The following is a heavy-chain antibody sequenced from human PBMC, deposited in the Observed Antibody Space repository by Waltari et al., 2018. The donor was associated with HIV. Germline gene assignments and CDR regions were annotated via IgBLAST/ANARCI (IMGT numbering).Heavy chain of an antibody. Sequence: AESGGRLIQPGGSLGLSCTASNFSVSDKHVTWLRQAPGGSLEWVAVSYPDDTTHYADSVSGRFTISRAKSRTTVLLLMNGLFVDDTATYFCATGVRYYGPWGQGTRVTVSS. CDR3: ATGVRYYGP. CDR2: SYPDDTT. CDR1: NFSVSDKH. J-gene: IGHJ5*02. D-gene: IGHD3-10*01. V-gene: IGHV3-53*01.